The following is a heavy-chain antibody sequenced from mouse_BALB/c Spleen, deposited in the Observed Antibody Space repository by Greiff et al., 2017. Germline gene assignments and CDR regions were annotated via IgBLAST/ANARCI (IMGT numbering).Heavy chain of an antibody. J-gene: IGHJ4*01. CDR1: GYTFTSYW. CDR2: IDPSDSYT. CDR3: TRARDYYAMDY. V-gene: IGHV1S127*01. Sequence: VQLQQPGAELVKPGASVKMSCKASGYTFTSYWMHWVKQRPGQGLEWIGVIDPSDSYTSYNQKFKGKATLTVDTSSSTAYMQLSSLTSEDSAVYYCTRARDYYAMDYWGQGTSVTVSS.